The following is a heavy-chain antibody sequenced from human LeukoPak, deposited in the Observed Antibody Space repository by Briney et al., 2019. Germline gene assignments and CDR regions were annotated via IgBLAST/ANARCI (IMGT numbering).Heavy chain of an antibody. CDR3: ARGRRYNWFDP. J-gene: IGHJ5*02. Sequence: SETLSLTCAVYGGSFSGYYWSWIRQPPGKGLEWIGEINHSGSTNYNPSHKSRVTISVDTSKNQFSLKLSSVPAADTAVYYCARGRRYNWFDPWGQGTLVTVSS. CDR1: GGSFSGYY. CDR2: INHSGST. V-gene: IGHV4-34*01.